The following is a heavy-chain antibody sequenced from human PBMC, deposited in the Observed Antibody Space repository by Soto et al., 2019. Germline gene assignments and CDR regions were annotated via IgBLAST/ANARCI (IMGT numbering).Heavy chain of an antibody. Sequence: QVQLVHSGAEVRKPGSSVKVSCKAPGGTFSTYIISWVRQAPGQGLEWMGRIIPIPDITKYAQKFQGRVTVTADRTTSTAYMELTSLKSEDTAVYYCARDRITTRGDAFDLWGQGTMVTVSS. CDR1: GGTFSTYI. J-gene: IGHJ3*01. D-gene: IGHD3-3*01. V-gene: IGHV1-69*04. CDR2: IIPIPDIT. CDR3: ARDRITTRGDAFDL.